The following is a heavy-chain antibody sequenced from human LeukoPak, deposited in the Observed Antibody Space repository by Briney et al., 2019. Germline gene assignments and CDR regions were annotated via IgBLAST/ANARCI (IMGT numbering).Heavy chain of an antibody. Sequence: ASVKVSCKASGYTFSVYYMHWVRQAPGQGLEWMGWINPNSGGTSYAQKFQGRFTMTRDTSVSTAYMELARLRSGDTAVYYCARDPAQSYYMDVWGKGTTVTVSS. CDR2: INPNSGGT. CDR3: ARDPAQSYYMDV. V-gene: IGHV1-2*02. J-gene: IGHJ6*03. CDR1: GYTFSVYY.